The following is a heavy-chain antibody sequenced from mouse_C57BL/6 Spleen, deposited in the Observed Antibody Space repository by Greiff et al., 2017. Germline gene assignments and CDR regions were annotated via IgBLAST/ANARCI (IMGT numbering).Heavy chain of an antibody. Sequence: EVQLQQSGPELVKPGASVKISCKASGYTFTDYYMNWVKQSHGKSLEWIGDINPNNGGTSYNEKFKGKATLTVDKSSSTAYMELHSLSSEYSSVYYCARGITTVCFDYWGQGTTLTVSS. D-gene: IGHD1-1*01. V-gene: IGHV1-26*01. CDR2: INPNNGGT. CDR3: ARGITTVCFDY. CDR1: GYTFTDYY. J-gene: IGHJ2*01.